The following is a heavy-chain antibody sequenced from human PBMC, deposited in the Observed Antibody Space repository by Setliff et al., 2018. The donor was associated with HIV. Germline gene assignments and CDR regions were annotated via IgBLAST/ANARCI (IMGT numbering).Heavy chain of an antibody. CDR3: AKIYDSGSDHYYNMDV. CDR2: IIPIFGSP. J-gene: IGHJ6*03. CDR1: GGNLGSFA. V-gene: IGHV1-69*13. Sequence: SVKVSCKPSGGNLGSFAFSWVRQAPGQGLEWVGGIIPIFGSPDYAQEFQGRVTITADESTSIVYMELNSLRPEDTAVYYCAKIYDSGSDHYYNMDVWGKGTTVTVSS. D-gene: IGHD3-10*01.